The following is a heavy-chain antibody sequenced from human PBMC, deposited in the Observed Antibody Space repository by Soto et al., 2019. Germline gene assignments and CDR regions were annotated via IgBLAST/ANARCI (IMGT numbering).Heavy chain of an antibody. CDR1: GFTFSSYA. D-gene: IGHD3-22*01. J-gene: IGHJ4*02. V-gene: IGHV3-23*01. Sequence: GGSLRLSCAASGFTFSSYAMSWVRQAPGKGLEWVSAISGSGGSTYYADSVKGRFTISRDNSKNTLYLQMNSLRAEDTAVYYCAKAVDSSGYYYIDYWGQGTLVTVSS. CDR3: AKAVDSSGYYYIDY. CDR2: ISGSGGST.